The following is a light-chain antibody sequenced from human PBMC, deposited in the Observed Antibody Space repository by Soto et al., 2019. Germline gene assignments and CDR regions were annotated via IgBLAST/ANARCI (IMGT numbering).Light chain of an antibody. Sequence: DIQMTQSPSSLSASVGDRVTITCRASQGITNYLAWYQQKPVKVPKLLSYAASTFQSGVPSRFSGSGSGTDFTLTISSLQPEDVATYYCQKYSSARQTFGGGTKVDIK. CDR2: AAS. J-gene: IGKJ4*01. CDR1: QGITNY. V-gene: IGKV1-27*01. CDR3: QKYSSARQT.